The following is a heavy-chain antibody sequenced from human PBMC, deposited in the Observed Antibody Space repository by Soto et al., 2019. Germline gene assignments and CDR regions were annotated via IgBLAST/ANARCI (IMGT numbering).Heavy chain of an antibody. V-gene: IGHV3-53*01. CDR1: GLPVSSNY. Sequence: GGSLRLSCAASGLPVSSNYMACVRQAPGKGLECVSLISRAGSTFYADSVKGRFTISRDNFKNTLWLEMNSLRAEDTAVYYCARDRRIDNGYYDYYYGMDVWGQGTTVTVSS. CDR2: ISRAGST. CDR3: ARDRRIDNGYYDYYYGMDV. D-gene: IGHD2-8*01. J-gene: IGHJ6*02.